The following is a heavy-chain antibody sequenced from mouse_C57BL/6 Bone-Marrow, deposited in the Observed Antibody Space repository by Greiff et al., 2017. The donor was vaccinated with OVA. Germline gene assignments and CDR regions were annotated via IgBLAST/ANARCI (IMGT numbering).Heavy chain of an antibody. J-gene: IGHJ4*01. CDR2: INYDGSST. D-gene: IGHD2-1*01. CDR3: ARPGNGYAMDY. CDR1: GFTFSDYY. V-gene: IGHV5-16*01. Sequence: EVKLMESEGGLVQPGSSMKLSCTASGFTFSDYYMAWVRQVPEKGLEWVANINYDGSSTYYLDSLKSRFIISRDNAKNILYLQMSSLKSEDTATYYCARPGNGYAMDYWGQGTSVTVSS.